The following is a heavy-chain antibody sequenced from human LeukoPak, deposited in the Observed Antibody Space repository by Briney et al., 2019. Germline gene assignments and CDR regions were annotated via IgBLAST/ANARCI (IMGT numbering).Heavy chain of an antibody. CDR3: ARSYPFDY. CDR1: GFTFSSYW. D-gene: IGHD1-26*01. Sequence: PGGSLRLSCAASGFTFSSYWIHWVRQAPGKGLVWVSRISTDGSSTNYADSVKGRFTLSRDNAKNTLYLQMNGLRAEDTAVYYCARSYPFDYWGRGTLVTVSS. V-gene: IGHV3-74*01. J-gene: IGHJ4*02. CDR2: ISTDGSST.